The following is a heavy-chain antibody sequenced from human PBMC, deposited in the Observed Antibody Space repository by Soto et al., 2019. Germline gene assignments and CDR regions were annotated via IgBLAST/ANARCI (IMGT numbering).Heavy chain of an antibody. CDR3: APLGDILTGYYRGYFDY. CDR1: GFPFSGDL. Sequence: GGSLRLSCAASGFPFSGDLMGWVRQAPGKGLGWVSAISASGGSTYYADSVKGRFTISRDNSKNTLYLQMNSLRAEDTAVYYCAPLGDILTGYYRGYFDYWGQGTLVTVSS. CDR2: ISASGGST. D-gene: IGHD3-9*01. V-gene: IGHV3-23*01. J-gene: IGHJ4*02.